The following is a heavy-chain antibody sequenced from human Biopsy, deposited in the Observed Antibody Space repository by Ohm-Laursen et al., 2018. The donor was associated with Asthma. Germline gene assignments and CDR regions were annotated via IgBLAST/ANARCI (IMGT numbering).Heavy chain of an antibody. CDR3: ARIPRRSGSYFVDY. CDR2: IHHSGTS. Sequence: TLSLTCTVSGDSITSGGCCWNWIRQHPGKGLEWIGYIHHSGTSYFNPSLTSRVSFSRDTSKNQFSLRLSSVTAADTAMYYCARIPRRSGSYFVDYWGQGTLVTVSS. V-gene: IGHV4-31*02. CDR1: GDSITSGGCC. J-gene: IGHJ4*02. D-gene: IGHD3-22*01.